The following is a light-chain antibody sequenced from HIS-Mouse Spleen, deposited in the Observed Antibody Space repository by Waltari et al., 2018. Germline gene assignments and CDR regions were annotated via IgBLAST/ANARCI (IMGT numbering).Light chain of an antibody. CDR2: DVS. CDR3: SSYTSSSTRV. V-gene: IGLV2-14*03. Sequence: QSALTQPASVSGSPGQSITISCTGTSSDVGGYNYVSWYQQHPGNAPKLMIYDVSNRPSGFSNRFSGSKSGNTASLTISGLQAEDEADYYCSSYTSSSTRVFGGGTKLTVL. J-gene: IGLJ3*02. CDR1: SSDVGGYNY.